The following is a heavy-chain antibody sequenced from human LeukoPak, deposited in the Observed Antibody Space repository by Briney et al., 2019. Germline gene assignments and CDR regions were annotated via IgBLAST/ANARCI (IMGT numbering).Heavy chain of an antibody. CDR3: ARDRAGVPAATAYYYMDV. J-gene: IGHJ6*03. CDR1: GGTFSSYA. V-gene: IGHV1-69*05. Sequence: SVKVSCKASGGTFSSYAISWVRQAPGQGLEWMGGIIPIFGTANYAQKFQGRVTITTDESTSTAYMELSSLRSEDTAVYYCARDRAGVPAATAYYYMDVWGKGPTVTVSS. D-gene: IGHD2-2*01. CDR2: IIPIFGTA.